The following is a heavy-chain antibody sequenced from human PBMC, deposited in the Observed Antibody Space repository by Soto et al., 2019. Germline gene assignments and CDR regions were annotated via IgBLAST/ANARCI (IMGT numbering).Heavy chain of an antibody. Sequence: QVQLVQSGAEVKKPGSSVTVSCTVSGDTFSTSTINWVRQAPRQGLEWMGRIIPVLGPPNYSQTFQGRLTITADTSTNTVYMELSSLRSEETAVYFFSRRGDESISVDFESWGQGTLVTVSS. CDR1: GDTFSTST. V-gene: IGHV1-69*08. D-gene: IGHD3-3*02. J-gene: IGHJ3*02. CDR3: SRRGDESISVDFES. CDR2: IIPVLGPP.